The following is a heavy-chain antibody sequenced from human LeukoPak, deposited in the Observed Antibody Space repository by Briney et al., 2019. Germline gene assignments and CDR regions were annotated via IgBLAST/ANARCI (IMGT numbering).Heavy chain of an antibody. CDR2: IKTKTDGGTT. CDR1: GFTFSNAW. CDR3: TIDPNSGWTGY. Sequence: PGGSLRLSCAASGFTFSNAWMSWVRQAPGKGLEWVGRIKTKTDGGTTDYAAPVKGRFTISRDDSKHTLYLQMNSLKTEDTAVYYCTIDPNSGWTGYWGQGTLVTVSS. V-gene: IGHV3-15*01. D-gene: IGHD6-19*01. J-gene: IGHJ4*02.